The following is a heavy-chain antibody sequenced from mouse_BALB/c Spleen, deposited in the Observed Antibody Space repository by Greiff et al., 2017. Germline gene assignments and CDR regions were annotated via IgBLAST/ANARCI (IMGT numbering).Heavy chain of an antibody. J-gene: IGHJ2*01. V-gene: IGHV5-9-3*01. CDR2: ISSGGSYT. D-gene: IGHD2-3*01. CDR3: ARFYDGYSYYFDY. CDR1: GFTFSSYA. Sequence: EVKLMESGGGLVKPGGSLKLSCAASGFTFSSYAMSWVRQTPEKRLEWVATISSGGSYTYYPDSVKGRFTISRDNAKNTLYLQMSSLRSEDTAMYYCARFYDGYSYYFDYWGQGTTLTVSS.